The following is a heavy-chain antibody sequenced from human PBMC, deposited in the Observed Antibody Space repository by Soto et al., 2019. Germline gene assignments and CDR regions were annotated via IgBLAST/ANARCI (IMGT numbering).Heavy chain of an antibody. CDR2: TYYRSKWYY. D-gene: IGHD1-26*01. V-gene: IGHV6-1*01. J-gene: IGHJ4*01. Sequence: SQTLSLTCAITGDSVSSNSAGWSWVRQSPSRGLEWLGRTYYRSKWYYEYAVSVRGRITINPDTSKNQYSLQLNSVTPEDTAVYFGARREQYSGRIFDYWGRGTLVAVSS. CDR3: ARREQYSGRIFDY. CDR1: GDSVSSNSAG.